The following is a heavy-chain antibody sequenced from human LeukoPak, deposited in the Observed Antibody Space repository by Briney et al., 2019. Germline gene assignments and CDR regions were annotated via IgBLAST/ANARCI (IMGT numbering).Heavy chain of an antibody. CDR2: IWSDASNR. Sequence: GGSLRLSCAASGFIFSHYGMHWVRLAPGKGLEWVAVIWSDASNRFYAGSVKGRFTISRDNSQNTLFLQMNSLRAEDTAMYYCARDAQRGFDYSNSLEYWGHGTLVTVSS. J-gene: IGHJ4*01. CDR3: ARDAQRGFDYSNSLEY. V-gene: IGHV3-33*01. D-gene: IGHD4-11*01. CDR1: GFIFSHYG.